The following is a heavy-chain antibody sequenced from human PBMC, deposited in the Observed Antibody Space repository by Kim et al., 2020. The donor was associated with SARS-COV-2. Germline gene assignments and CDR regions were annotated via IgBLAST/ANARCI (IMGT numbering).Heavy chain of an antibody. V-gene: IGHV3-15*01. CDR3: TTGADFWSGFY. D-gene: IGHD3-3*01. J-gene: IGHJ4*02. CDR2: T. Sequence: TDYAAPVKGRFTISRDDSKNTLYLQMNSLKTEDTAVYYCTTGADFWSGFYWGQGTLVTVSS.